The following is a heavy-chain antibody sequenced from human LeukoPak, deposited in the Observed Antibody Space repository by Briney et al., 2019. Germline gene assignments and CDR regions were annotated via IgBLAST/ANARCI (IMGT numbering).Heavy chain of an antibody. Sequence: GGSLRLSCAASGFTFTSYWMNWVRQAPGKGLEWVANIKQDGSERYYVDSVKGRFTISRDNAKNSLYLQTNSLRAEDTGVYYCAGSGWQVYFDYWGQGTLVTVSS. CDR3: AGSGWQVYFDY. J-gene: IGHJ4*02. V-gene: IGHV3-7*01. D-gene: IGHD6-19*01. CDR2: IKQDGSER. CDR1: GFTFTSYW.